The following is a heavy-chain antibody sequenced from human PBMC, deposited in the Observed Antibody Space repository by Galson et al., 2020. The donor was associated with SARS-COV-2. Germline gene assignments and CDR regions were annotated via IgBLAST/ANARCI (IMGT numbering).Heavy chain of an antibody. J-gene: IGHJ5*02. CDR1: GLTFSDSA. CDR3: ATDRGFVYDFWIGYGFDP. D-gene: IGHD3-3*01. CDR2: IAVGSGDT. Sequence: SVKVSCKASGLTFSDSAVQWVRQARGQRLEWIGWIAVGSGDTRYGQGFQDRLTITRDTSTSTAYMELSNLRAEDTAVYYCATDRGFVYDFWIGYGFDPWGQGTQVTVSS. V-gene: IGHV1-58*01.